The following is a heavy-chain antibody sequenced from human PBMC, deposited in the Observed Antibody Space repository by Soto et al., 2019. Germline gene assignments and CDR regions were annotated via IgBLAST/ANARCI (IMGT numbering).Heavy chain of an antibody. V-gene: IGHV4-4*02. J-gene: IGHJ4*02. Sequence: QVQLQESGPGLVKPSGTLSLTCAVSGGSINSPNWWNWVRQPPGKGLEWIGEIHHSGSSNYNPSLTSRLTLSVDQSKNELSLKLNSVTAADTAVYYCGRAYSSGSPIDSWGQGTLVTVSS. D-gene: IGHD6-19*01. CDR1: GGSINSPNW. CDR2: IHHSGSS. CDR3: GRAYSSGSPIDS.